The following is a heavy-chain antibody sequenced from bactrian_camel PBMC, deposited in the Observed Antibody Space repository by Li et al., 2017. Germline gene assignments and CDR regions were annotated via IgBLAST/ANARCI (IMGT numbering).Heavy chain of an antibody. CDR2: ICSDGTT. D-gene: IGHD3*01. CDR1: VDRHLSYC. CDR3: AAGTRIIVGDYCDGITT. V-gene: IGHV3S9*01. Sequence: HVQLVESGGGSVQTGGSLRLSCTSSVDRHLSYCMAWFRQAPGQVREGVAGICSDGTTHYADSVKGRFTISQDNAKNIIYLQMSSLTPDDTAMYYCAAGTRIIVGDYCDGITTWVRGPRSPSP. J-gene: IGHJ4*01.